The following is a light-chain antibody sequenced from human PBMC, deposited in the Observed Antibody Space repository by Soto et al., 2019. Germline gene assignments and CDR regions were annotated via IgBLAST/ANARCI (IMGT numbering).Light chain of an antibody. CDR1: SSDVGGYDY. V-gene: IGLV2-11*01. J-gene: IGLJ1*01. CDR2: DVS. Sequence: QSVLTQPHSVSGAPGQSVTISCTGTSSDVGGYDYVSWYQQHPGKAPKLMIYDVSKRPSGVPDRFSGSKSGNTASLTISGLQADDEADYYCCSYAGSYTEVFGTGTKLTVL. CDR3: CSYAGSYTEV.